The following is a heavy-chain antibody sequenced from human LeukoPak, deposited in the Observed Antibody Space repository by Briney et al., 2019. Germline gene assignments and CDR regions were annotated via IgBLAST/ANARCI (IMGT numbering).Heavy chain of an antibody. Sequence: GRSLRLSCAASGFTFDDYAMHWVRHAPGKGLEWASGISWNRGSIGYADSVKGRFTISRDNAKNSLYLQMNSLRAEDTALYYCAKETSIVGATKAFDYWGQGTLVTVSS. J-gene: IGHJ4*02. CDR3: AKETSIVGATKAFDY. D-gene: IGHD1-26*01. V-gene: IGHV3-9*01. CDR1: GFTFDDYA. CDR2: ISWNRGSI.